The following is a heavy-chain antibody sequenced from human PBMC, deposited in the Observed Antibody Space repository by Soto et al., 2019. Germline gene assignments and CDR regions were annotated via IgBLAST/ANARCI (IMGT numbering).Heavy chain of an antibody. V-gene: IGHV1-69*13. D-gene: IGHD6-19*01. Sequence: SVKVSCKASGGTFSSDAVSWVRQAPGQGLEWMGGLIPILGTTHYAQKFQGRVTITAXXXXXXAXMXLXXXXSDXTAVYYCARASGYVSGWYHDYWGQGTRVTVSS. CDR2: LIPILGTT. J-gene: IGHJ4*02. CDR3: ARASGYVSGWYHDY. CDR1: GGTFSSDA.